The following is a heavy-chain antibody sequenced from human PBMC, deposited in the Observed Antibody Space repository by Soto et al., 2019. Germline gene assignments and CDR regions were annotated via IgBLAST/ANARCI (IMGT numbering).Heavy chain of an antibody. D-gene: IGHD3-3*01. CDR3: ARLVLRFLEWLLTLFYYYYGMDV. V-gene: IGHV1-46*01. CDR2: ISPSGGST. CDR1: GYTFTSYY. J-gene: IGHJ6*02. Sequence: ASVKVSCKASGYTFTSYYMHWVRQAPGQGLEWMGIISPSGGSTSYAQKFQGRVTMTRDTSTSTVYMELSSLRSEDTAVYYCARLVLRFLEWLLTLFYYYYGMDVWGQGTTVTVS.